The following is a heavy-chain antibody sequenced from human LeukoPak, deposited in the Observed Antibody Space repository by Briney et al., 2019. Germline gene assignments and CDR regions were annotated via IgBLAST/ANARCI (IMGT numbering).Heavy chain of an antibody. CDR3: ARADYYDYYYYMDV. Sequence: SETLSLTRTVSGGSISSSSYYWGWIRQPPGKGLEWIGSIYYSGSTYYNPSLKSRVTISVDTSKNQFSLKLSSVTAADTAVYYCARADYYDYYYYMDVWGKGTTVTVSS. V-gene: IGHV4-39*01. CDR1: GGSISSSSYY. CDR2: IYYSGST. J-gene: IGHJ6*03. D-gene: IGHD3-10*01.